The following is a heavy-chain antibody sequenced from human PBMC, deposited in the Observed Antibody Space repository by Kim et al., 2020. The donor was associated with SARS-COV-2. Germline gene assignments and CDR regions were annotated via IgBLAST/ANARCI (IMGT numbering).Heavy chain of an antibody. D-gene: IGHD3-9*01. CDR3: ARVLTTGYSDY. CDR1: GGSISRYF. CDR2: IYYSGST. Sequence: SETLSLTCSVSGGSISRYFWSWIRQPPGKGLEWIGYIYYSGSTKYNPSLESRVTLSVDPSKNQFSLTLTSVTAADTAVYYCARVLTTGYSDYWGRGTLAT. J-gene: IGHJ4*02. V-gene: IGHV4-59*01.